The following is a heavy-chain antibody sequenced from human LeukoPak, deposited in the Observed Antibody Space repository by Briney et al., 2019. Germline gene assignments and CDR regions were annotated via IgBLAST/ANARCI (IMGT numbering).Heavy chain of an antibody. J-gene: IGHJ4*02. Sequence: SETLSLTCTVSGGSISSSSYYWGWIRQPPGKGLEWIGSIYYSGSTYYNPSLKSRVTISVDTSKNQFSLKLSSVTAADTAVYYCARVASGSYFFDAFDYWGQGTLVTVSS. V-gene: IGHV4-39*07. CDR2: IYYSGST. CDR3: ARVASGSYFFDAFDY. D-gene: IGHD1-26*01. CDR1: GGSISSSSYY.